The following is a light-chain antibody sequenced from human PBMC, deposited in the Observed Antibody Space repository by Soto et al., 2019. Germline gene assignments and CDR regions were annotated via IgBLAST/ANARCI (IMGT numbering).Light chain of an antibody. CDR2: DAS. CDR3: QQTHSLPPWT. CDR1: QSISTF. J-gene: IGKJ1*01. V-gene: IGKV1-39*01. Sequence: DIQMTQSPSSLSASVGDRVTITCRASQSISTFLSWYQQKPGKAPKLLIYDASSLQSGVPSRFSGSGSGTDFTLTISSLQPEDFATYYCQQTHSLPPWTFGQGTKVEIK.